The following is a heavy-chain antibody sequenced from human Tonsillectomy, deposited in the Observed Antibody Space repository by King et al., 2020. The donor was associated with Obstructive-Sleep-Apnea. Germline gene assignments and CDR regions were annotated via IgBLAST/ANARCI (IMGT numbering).Heavy chain of an antibody. J-gene: IGHJ6*02. D-gene: IGHD6-13*01. CDR1: GYTFTGYY. CDR3: ARDQGIAAAGYYYYGMDV. Sequence: VQLVQSGAEVKKPGASVKVSCKASGYTFTGYYMHWVRKAPGQGLEWMGWINPNSGGTNYAQKFQGWVTMTRDTSISTAYMELSRLRSDDTAVYYCARDQGIAAAGYYYYGMDVWGQGTTVTVSS. V-gene: IGHV1-2*04. CDR2: INPNSGGT.